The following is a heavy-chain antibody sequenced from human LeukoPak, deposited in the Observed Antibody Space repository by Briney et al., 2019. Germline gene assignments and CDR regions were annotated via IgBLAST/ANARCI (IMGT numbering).Heavy chain of an antibody. J-gene: IGHJ3*02. D-gene: IGHD6-13*01. CDR2: INAGNGNT. Sequence: ASVTVSCKASGYTFTSYARHWVRQAPGQRLEWMGWINAGNGNTKYSPEFQGRVTITRDTSASTAYMELSSLRSEDMAVYYCARVAAAGSFDIWGQGTMVTVSS. CDR1: GYTFTSYA. CDR3: ARVAAAGSFDI. V-gene: IGHV1-3*03.